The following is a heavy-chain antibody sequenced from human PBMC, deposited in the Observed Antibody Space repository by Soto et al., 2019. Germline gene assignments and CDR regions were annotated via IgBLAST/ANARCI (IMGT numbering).Heavy chain of an antibody. D-gene: IGHD3-10*01. Sequence: EVQLVESWGGLVQPGGSLRLSCAASGFTVSSNYMSWVRQAPGKGLEWVSVIYSGGSTYYADSVKGRFTISRDNSKNTLYLQMNSLRAEDTAVYYCARDDGLLWFGELSHAFDIWGQGTMVTVSS. V-gene: IGHV3-66*01. J-gene: IGHJ3*02. CDR1: GFTVSSNY. CDR2: IYSGGST. CDR3: ARDDGLLWFGELSHAFDI.